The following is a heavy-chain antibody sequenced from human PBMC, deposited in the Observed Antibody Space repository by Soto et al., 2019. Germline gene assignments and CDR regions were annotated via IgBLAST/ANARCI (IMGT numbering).Heavy chain of an antibody. D-gene: IGHD3-3*01. V-gene: IGHV3-23*01. J-gene: IGHJ6*02. Sequence: GGSLRLSXAASGFTFSSYAMTWVRQAPGKGLEWVSVISGSGGNTYYADSVKGRFAISRDNSKNTMYLHLNSLRAEDTAVYFCAKGGYDLWSGPHYGMDVWGQGTTVTVS. CDR2: ISGSGGNT. CDR3: AKGGYDLWSGPHYGMDV. CDR1: GFTFSSYA.